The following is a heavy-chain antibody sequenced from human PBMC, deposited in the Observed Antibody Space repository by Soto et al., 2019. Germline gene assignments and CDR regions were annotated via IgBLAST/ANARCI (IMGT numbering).Heavy chain of an antibody. J-gene: IGHJ4*02. Sequence: GGSLRLSCATSGLTFSNYAMSWVRQAPGGGLEWVSSMSGSSSTTYYADSVRGRFTISRDNSKNSLYLILNSLRADDTAIYYCAMGLAAAGPLDYWGQGALVTDS. D-gene: IGHD6-13*01. V-gene: IGHV3-23*01. CDR2: MSGSSSTT. CDR1: GLTFSNYA. CDR3: AMGLAAAGPLDY.